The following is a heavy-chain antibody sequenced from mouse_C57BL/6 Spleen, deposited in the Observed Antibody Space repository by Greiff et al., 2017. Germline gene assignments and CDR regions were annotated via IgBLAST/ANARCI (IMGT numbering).Heavy chain of an antibody. CDR2: ISSGGSYT. Sequence: EVKVVESGGDLVKPGGSLKLSCAASGFTFSSYGMSWVRQTPDKRLEWVATISSGGSYTYYPDSVKGRFTISRDNAKNTLYLQMSSLKSEDTAMYYCAIYYDYDDYYAMDYWGQGTSVTVSS. CDR3: AIYYDYDDYYAMDY. D-gene: IGHD2-4*01. V-gene: IGHV5-6*01. CDR1: GFTFSSYG. J-gene: IGHJ4*01.